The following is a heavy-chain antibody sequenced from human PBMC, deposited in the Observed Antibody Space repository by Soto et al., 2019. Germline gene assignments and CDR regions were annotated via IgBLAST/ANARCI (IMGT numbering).Heavy chain of an antibody. CDR3: ARAVYCGDDCYSDGMDV. CDR1: GYSFTDDY. V-gene: IGHV1-2*02. CDR2: INPHSGST. D-gene: IGHD2-21*02. J-gene: IGHJ6*02. Sequence: QVQVVQSGAEVKKPGASVKISCKTSGYSFTDDYLHWVRQAPGQGLEWVGWINPHSGSTNFAQKFLGRVSMTRDTSISTAFMELFSLTSDDTAIYYCARAVYCGDDCYSDGMDVWGQGTPVTVSS.